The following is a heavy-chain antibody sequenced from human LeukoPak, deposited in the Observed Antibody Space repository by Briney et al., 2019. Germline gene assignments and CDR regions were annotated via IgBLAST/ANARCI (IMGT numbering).Heavy chain of an antibody. D-gene: IGHD6-13*01. CDR3: AGGGSSCSTSGACFAP. CDR2: IYYSGST. Sequence: SETLSLTCTVSGGSISSYYWSWIRQPPGKGLEWIGYIYYSGSTNYNPSLKSRVTISVDTSKNQFSLKLSSVTAADTAVYYCAGGGSSCSTSGACFAPGGKGTRVTVSS. V-gene: IGHV4-59*01. J-gene: IGHJ5*02. CDR1: GGSISSYY.